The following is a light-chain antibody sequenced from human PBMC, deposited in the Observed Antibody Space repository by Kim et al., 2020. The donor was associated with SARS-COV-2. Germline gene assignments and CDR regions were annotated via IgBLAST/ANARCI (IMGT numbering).Light chain of an antibody. CDR2: GKN. J-gene: IGLJ2*01. CDR1: SLRIYY. CDR3: NSRDSSGNFVV. Sequence: ALGQTARITCPGDSLRIYYASWYQQKPRQAPVLVIYGKNNRPSGIPDRFSGSSSGNTASLTITGAQAEDEADYYCNSRDSSGNFVVFGGGTQLTVL. V-gene: IGLV3-19*01.